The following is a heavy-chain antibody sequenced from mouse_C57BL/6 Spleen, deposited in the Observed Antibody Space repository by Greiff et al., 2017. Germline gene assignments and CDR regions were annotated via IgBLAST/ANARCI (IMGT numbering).Heavy chain of an antibody. J-gene: IGHJ2*01. V-gene: IGHV1-82*01. CDR3: ARSEGYSNYLDY. CDR2: IYPGDGDT. CDR1: GYAFSSSW. D-gene: IGHD2-5*01. Sequence: VQLQQSGPELVKPGASVKISCKASGYAFSSSWMNWVKQRPGKGLEWIGRIYPGDGDTNYNGTFKGKATLTAAKSSSTAYMQLSSLPSEDSVVYCCARSEGYSNYLDYWGQGTTLTVSS.